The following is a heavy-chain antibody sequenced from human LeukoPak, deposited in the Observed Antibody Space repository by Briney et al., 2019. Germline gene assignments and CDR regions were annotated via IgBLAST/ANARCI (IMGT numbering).Heavy chain of an antibody. CDR2: IYYSGST. Sequence: PSETLSLTCTVSGGSMSNYYWSWIRQPPGKGLEWIGSIYYSGSTYYNPSLKSRVTISLDTSKSQFSLKVRYVTAADTAVYYCARRTGYSSSWYFLRYFDYWGQGTLVTVSS. CDR3: ARRTGYSSSWYFLRYFDY. J-gene: IGHJ4*02. D-gene: IGHD6-13*01. CDR1: GGSMSNYY. V-gene: IGHV4-39*07.